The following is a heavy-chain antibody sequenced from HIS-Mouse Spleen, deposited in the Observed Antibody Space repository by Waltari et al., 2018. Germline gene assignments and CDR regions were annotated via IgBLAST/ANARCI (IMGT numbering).Heavy chain of an antibody. V-gene: IGHV3-53*02. CDR1: GFTVSSNY. D-gene: IGHD3-10*01. J-gene: IGHJ4*02. CDR3: ARHYYYGSGSYYFDY. CDR2: IYRGGSS. Sequence: EVQLVETGGGLIQPGGSLRLSCAASGFTVSSNYMSWVRQAPGKGLDLVSVIYRGGSSYSADSVKGRFTISRDNSKNTLYLQMNSLRAEDTAVYYCARHYYYGSGSYYFDYWGQGTLVTVSS.